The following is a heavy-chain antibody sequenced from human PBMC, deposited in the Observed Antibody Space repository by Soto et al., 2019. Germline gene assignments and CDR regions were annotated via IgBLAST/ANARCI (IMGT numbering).Heavy chain of an antibody. D-gene: IGHD3-3*01. Sequence: ASVKVSCKVSGYTLTELSMHWVRQAPGKGLEWMGGFDPEDGETIYAQKFQGRVTMTEDTSTDTAYMELSSLRSEDTAVYYCATSSDQTYYDFWSGYYDKSLRFDPWGQGTLVTVSS. CDR3: ATSSDQTYYDFWSGYYDKSLRFDP. CDR1: GYTLTELS. J-gene: IGHJ5*02. CDR2: FDPEDGET. V-gene: IGHV1-24*01.